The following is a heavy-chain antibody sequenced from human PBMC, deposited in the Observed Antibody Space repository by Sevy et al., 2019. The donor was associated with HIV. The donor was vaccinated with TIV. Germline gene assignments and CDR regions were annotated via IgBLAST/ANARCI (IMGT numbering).Heavy chain of an antibody. D-gene: IGHD3-3*01. CDR3: ARTRPGSLDFWSGYSDYYYGMDV. CDR2: INHSGST. Sequence: SETLSLTCAVYGGSFSGYYWSWIRQPPGKGLEWIGEINHSGSTNYNPSLKSRVTISVDTSKNQFSLKLSSVTAADTAVYYCARTRPGSLDFWSGYSDYYYGMDVWGQGTTVTVSS. J-gene: IGHJ6*02. V-gene: IGHV4-34*01. CDR1: GGSFSGYY.